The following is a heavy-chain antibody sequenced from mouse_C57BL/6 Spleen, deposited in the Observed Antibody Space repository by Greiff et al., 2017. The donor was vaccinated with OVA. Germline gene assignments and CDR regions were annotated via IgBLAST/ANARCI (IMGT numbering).Heavy chain of an antibody. J-gene: IGHJ4*01. Sequence: EVQLVESGGGLVQSGRSLRLSCATSGFTFSDFYMEWVRQAPGKGLEWIAASRNKANDYTTEYSASVKGRFIVSRDTSQSILYLQMNALRAEDTAIYYCARDGKGLYYAMDYWGQGTSVTVSS. V-gene: IGHV7-1*01. CDR1: GFTFSDFY. CDR3: ARDGKGLYYAMDY. CDR2: SRNKANDYTT.